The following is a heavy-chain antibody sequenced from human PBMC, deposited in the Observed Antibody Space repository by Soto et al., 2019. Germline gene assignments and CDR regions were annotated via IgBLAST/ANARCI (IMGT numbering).Heavy chain of an antibody. CDR3: ASLAYSSRGGQVFDY. CDR2: IYYSGDT. V-gene: IGHV4-31*03. CDR1: GDSISSGGYH. J-gene: IGHJ4*02. D-gene: IGHD6-13*01. Sequence: QVQLQESGPGLVEPSQTLALTCNVSGDSISSGGYHWSWIRQHPGKGLEWIVYIYYSGDTYYSPSLKSRVAISVHTSKKQFSLNLSSATAADTAVYYSASLAYSSRGGQVFDYWGQGVLVTVSS.